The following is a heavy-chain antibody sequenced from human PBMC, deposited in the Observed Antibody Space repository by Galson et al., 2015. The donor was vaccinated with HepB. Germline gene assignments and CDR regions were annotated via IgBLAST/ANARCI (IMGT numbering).Heavy chain of an antibody. D-gene: IGHD1-14*01. J-gene: IGHJ4*02. Sequence: SETLSLTCSVSGGSLSGHYWSWIRQSPGKGLEWIGYIDYSGSTKYNSPLKSRVDISADMSKNHFSLNMRSVTAADTAVYYCAKVGRKGGWGPVDSWGQGILVTVSS. CDR1: GGSLSGHY. CDR2: IDYSGST. V-gene: IGHV4-59*11. CDR3: AKVGRKGGWGPVDS.